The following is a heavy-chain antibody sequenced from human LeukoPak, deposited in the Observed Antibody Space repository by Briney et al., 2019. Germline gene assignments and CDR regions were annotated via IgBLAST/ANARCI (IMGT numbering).Heavy chain of an antibody. CDR2: IYPGDPDT. CDR3: ATSVPAAILGFGP. CDR1: GYRFTSYW. D-gene: IGHD2-2*02. V-gene: IGHV5-51*01. J-gene: IGHJ5*02. Sequence: GESLQISCKGSGYRFTSYWIGWVRQMPGKGVEWMGIIYPGDPDTRYSPSFQGQVTISADKSISTAYLQWSSLKASDTAMYYCATSVPAAILGFGPWGQGTLVTVSS.